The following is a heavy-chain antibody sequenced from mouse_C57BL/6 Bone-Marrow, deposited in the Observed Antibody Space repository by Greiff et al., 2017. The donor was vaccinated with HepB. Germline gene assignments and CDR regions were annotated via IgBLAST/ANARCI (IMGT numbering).Heavy chain of an antibody. CDR2: IYPGSGST. V-gene: IGHV1-55*01. CDR3: AREDYDAAWFAY. D-gene: IGHD2-4*01. J-gene: IGHJ3*01. CDR1: GYTFTSYW. Sequence: QVQLKESGAELVKPGASVKMSCKASGYTFTSYWITWVKQRPGQGLEWIGDIYPGSGSTNYNEKFKSKATLTVDTSSSTAYMQLSSLTSEDSAVYYCAREDYDAAWFAYWGQGTLVTVSA.